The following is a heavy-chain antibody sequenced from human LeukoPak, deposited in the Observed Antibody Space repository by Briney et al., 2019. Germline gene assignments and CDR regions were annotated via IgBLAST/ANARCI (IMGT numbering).Heavy chain of an antibody. CDR1: SGSISSSSYY. CDR2: IYYSGST. V-gene: IGHV4-39*07. J-gene: IGHJ4*02. D-gene: IGHD2-21*01. Sequence: SETLSLTCTASSGSISSSSYYWGWIRQPPGKGLEWIGSIYYSGSTYYNPSLESRVTISVDTSKDQFSLKLSSVTAADTAVYYCAREGAGDRRSDYWGQGTLVTVSS. CDR3: AREGAGDRRSDY.